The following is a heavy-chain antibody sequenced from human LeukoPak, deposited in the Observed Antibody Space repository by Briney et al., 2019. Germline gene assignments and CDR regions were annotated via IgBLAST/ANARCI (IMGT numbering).Heavy chain of an antibody. Sequence: GESLRLSCAVSGFTVSSSYMSWVRQAPGKGLEWVAFVYGDDNTYYADSVKGRFTISRDNSKNAFYLQMINLRADDTAVYYCARGVVGIIPIDHWGRGTLVTVSS. CDR1: GFTVSSSY. CDR2: VYGDDNT. CDR3: ARGVVGIIPIDH. D-gene: IGHD1-26*01. V-gene: IGHV3-53*01. J-gene: IGHJ4*02.